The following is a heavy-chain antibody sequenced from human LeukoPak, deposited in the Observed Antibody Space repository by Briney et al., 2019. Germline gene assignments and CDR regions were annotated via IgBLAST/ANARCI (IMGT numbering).Heavy chain of an antibody. J-gene: IGHJ2*01. CDR2: ISSSGSHI. V-gene: IGHV3-21*01. CDR3: AKIGVSGHWYFDL. D-gene: IGHD5/OR15-5a*01. Sequence: GGSLRLSCTASEPTFSSFPMSWVRQAPGRGLEWISSISSSGSHIYYADSLKGRFTVSRDNAKNSLYVQINSLRAEDTAVYYCAKIGVSGHWYFDLWGRGTLVTVSS. CDR1: EPTFSSFP.